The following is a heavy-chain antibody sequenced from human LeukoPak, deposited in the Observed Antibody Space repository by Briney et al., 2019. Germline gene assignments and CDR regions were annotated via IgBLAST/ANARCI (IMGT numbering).Heavy chain of an antibody. V-gene: IGHV4-59*08. CDR1: GDSINNYY. CDR3: ARHYSSTSNFYYYYYGMDV. CDR2: IYYSGST. J-gene: IGHJ6*02. D-gene: IGHD2-2*01. Sequence: SETLSLTCSVSGDSINNYYGTWIRQPPGKGLEWIGYIYYSGSTNYNPSLKSRVTISVDTSKNQFSLKLSSVTAADTAVYYCARHYSSTSNFYYYYYGMDVWGQGTTVTVSS.